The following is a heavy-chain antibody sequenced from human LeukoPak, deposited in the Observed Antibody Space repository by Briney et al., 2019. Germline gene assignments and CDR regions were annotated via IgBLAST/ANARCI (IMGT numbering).Heavy chain of an antibody. V-gene: IGHV3-7*01. CDR2: IKQDGSEK. J-gene: IGHJ4*02. Sequence: GGSLRLSCAASGFTFDGYAMHWVRQPPGKGLEWVANIKQDGSEKYYVDSVKGRFTISRDNAKNSLYLQMRSLRAEDTAVYYCARDDSGYFDYWGQGTLVTVSS. CDR1: GFTFDGYA. CDR3: ARDDSGYFDY. D-gene: IGHD1-26*01.